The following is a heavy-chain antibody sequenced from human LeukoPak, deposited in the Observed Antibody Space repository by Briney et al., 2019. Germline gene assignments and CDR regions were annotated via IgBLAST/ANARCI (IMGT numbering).Heavy chain of an antibody. Sequence: GGTLRLSCSAYGFTLSKYGVEWGRQATGKGMEFVSAITANGGSTYYADSVKGRFIISRDNSKNTLDLQMSSLREDDTAVYFCVKESAYIYSYSDHWGQGTLVTVSS. CDR2: ITANGGST. J-gene: IGHJ4*02. V-gene: IGHV3-64D*06. CDR3: VKESAYIYSYSDH. CDR1: GFTLSKYG. D-gene: IGHD5-18*01.